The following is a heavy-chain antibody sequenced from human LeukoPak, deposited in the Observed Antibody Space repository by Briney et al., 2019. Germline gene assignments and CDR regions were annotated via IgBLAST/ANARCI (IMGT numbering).Heavy chain of an antibody. CDR2: ISSSSATI. J-gene: IGHJ3*02. D-gene: IGHD5-24*01. CDR1: GFTFSSYS. Sequence: GGSLRLSCAASGFTFSSYSMNWVRQAPGKGLEWVSYISSSSATIYYADSVKGRFTISRDNAKNSLYLQMSSLRSEDTAVYYCARDQSASTITLALGAFDIWGQGTMVTVSS. V-gene: IGHV3-48*01. CDR3: ARDQSASTITLALGAFDI.